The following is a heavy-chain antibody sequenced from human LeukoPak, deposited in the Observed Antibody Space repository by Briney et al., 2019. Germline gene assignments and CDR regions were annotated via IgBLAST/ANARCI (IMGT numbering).Heavy chain of an antibody. CDR1: GYTFSSSY. D-gene: IGHD2-2*01. V-gene: IGHV1-46*01. J-gene: IGHJ4*02. CDR2: ITPSGGST. CDR3: ARVAVYCSSTSCYTGYLDY. Sequence: AGSVKASCTASGYTFSSSYMHWVRQAPGQGLEWMGIITPSGGSTSYAQKFQGRVAMTRDMSTSTVYMELSSLGSEDTAVYDCARVAVYCSSTSCYTGYLDYWGQGTLVTVSS.